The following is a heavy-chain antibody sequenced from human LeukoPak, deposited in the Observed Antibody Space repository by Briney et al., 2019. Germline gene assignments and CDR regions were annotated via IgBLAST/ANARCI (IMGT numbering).Heavy chain of an antibody. J-gene: IGHJ6*03. CDR3: ARDLGGYPFFMDV. CDR1: GGSIRSGDHH. V-gene: IGHV4-39*07. CDR2: LDESGRP. D-gene: IGHD2-15*01. Sequence: SETLSLTCSVSGGSIRSGDHHWAWVRQPPGKGLEFVGSLDESGRPYYNPPLKSRASISGDTSGKQFSLNLSSVTAADTAVYYCARDLGGYPFFMDVWGRGTTVIVSS.